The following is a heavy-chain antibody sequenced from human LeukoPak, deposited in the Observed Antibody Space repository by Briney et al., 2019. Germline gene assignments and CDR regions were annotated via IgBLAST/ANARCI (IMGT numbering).Heavy chain of an antibody. CDR3: AKCSTSAYTTGWCNWIDP. CDR2: ISSSSSYI. J-gene: IGHJ5*02. V-gene: IGHV3-21*04. D-gene: IGHD6-19*01. CDR1: GFTFSSYS. Sequence: GGSLRLSCAASGFTFSSYSMNWVRQAPGKGLEWVSSISSSSSYIYYADSVKGRFTISRDNAKNSLSLQMNSLRADDTAVYYCAKCSTSAYTTGWCNWIDPWGQGTLVTVSS.